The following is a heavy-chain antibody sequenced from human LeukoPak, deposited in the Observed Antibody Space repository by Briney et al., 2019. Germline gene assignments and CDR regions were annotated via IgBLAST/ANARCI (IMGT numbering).Heavy chain of an antibody. Sequence: GGSLRLSCAASGFTFSDYYMSWIRQAPGKGLEWVSVIYSGGSTYYADSVKGRFTISRDNSKNTLYLQMNSLRAEDTAVYYCATRVSTSRSFDYWGQGTLVTVSS. CDR2: IYSGGST. V-gene: IGHV3-53*01. J-gene: IGHJ4*02. CDR1: GFTFSDYY. CDR3: ATRVSTSRSFDY.